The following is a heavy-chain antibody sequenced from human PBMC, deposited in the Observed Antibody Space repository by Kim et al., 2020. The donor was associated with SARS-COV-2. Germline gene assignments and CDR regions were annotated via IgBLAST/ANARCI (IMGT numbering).Heavy chain of an antibody. Sequence: ASVKVSYKASGYTFTSYDINWVRQATGQGLEWMGWMNPNSGNTGYAQKFQGRVTMTRNTSISTAYMELSSLRSEDTAVYYCARGSVRRAIVVVITTFAGWFDPWGQGTLVTVSS. D-gene: IGHD3-22*01. J-gene: IGHJ5*02. CDR2: MNPNSGNT. CDR3: ARGSVRRAIVVVITTFAGWFDP. CDR1: GYTFTSYD. V-gene: IGHV1-8*01.